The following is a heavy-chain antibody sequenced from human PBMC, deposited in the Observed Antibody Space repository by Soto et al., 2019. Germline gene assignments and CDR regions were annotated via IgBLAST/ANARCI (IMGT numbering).Heavy chain of an antibody. D-gene: IGHD3-10*01. J-gene: IGHJ3*02. CDR1: GYTFTSYA. CDR3: ARDKVVTMVRGVITPSDAFDI. V-gene: IGHV1-3*01. Sequence: ASVKVSCKASGYTFTSYAMRWVRQAPGQRLEWMGWINAGNGNTKYSQKFQGRVTITRDTSASTAYMELSSLRSEDTAVYYCARDKVVTMVRGVITPSDAFDIWGQGTMVTVSS. CDR2: INAGNGNT.